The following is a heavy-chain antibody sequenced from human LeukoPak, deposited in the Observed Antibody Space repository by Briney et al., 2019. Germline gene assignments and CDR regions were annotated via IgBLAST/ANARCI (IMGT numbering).Heavy chain of an antibody. CDR1: GFTFSSYG. CDR3: AKVGGYGYFDY. D-gene: IGHD5-12*01. V-gene: IGHV3-30*18. J-gene: IGHJ4*02. Sequence: GGSLRLSCAASGFTFSSYGMHWVRQAPGKGLEWVAVISYDGSNKYYADSVKGRFTISRDNSKNTLYLQMNSLRAEDTAVYYCAKVGGYGYFDYWGQGTLVTVSS. CDR2: ISYDGSNK.